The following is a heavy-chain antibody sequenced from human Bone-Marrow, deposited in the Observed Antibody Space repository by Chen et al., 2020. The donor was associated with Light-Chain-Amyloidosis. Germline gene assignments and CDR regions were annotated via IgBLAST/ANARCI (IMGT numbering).Heavy chain of an antibody. J-gene: IGHJ4*02. Sequence: EVQLAQSGTEVKKPGESLKISWKGTGYTFPNYWIGWVRQMPGKGLEWMGVIYPDDSDARYSPSFEGQVTISADKSITTAYLQWRSLKASDTAMYYCARRRDGYNFDYWGQGTLVTVSS. CDR1: GYTFPNYW. CDR2: IYPDDSDA. V-gene: IGHV5-51*01. CDR3: ARRRDGYNFDY. D-gene: IGHD5-12*01.